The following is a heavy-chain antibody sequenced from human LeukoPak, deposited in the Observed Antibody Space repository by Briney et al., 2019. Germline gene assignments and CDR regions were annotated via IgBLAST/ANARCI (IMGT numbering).Heavy chain of an antibody. J-gene: IGHJ4*02. D-gene: IGHD3-22*01. Sequence: PGGSLRLSCAASAFTFSSYAMSWVRQAPGRGLEWVSSISGSGGSTYYADSVKGRFTISRDNSKNTVYLQMNSLRAEDTAVYYCAKDPQDGSGYFPVGTFDYWGQGTLVTVSS. CDR2: ISGSGGST. CDR3: AKDPQDGSGYFPVGTFDY. CDR1: AFTFSSYA. V-gene: IGHV3-23*01.